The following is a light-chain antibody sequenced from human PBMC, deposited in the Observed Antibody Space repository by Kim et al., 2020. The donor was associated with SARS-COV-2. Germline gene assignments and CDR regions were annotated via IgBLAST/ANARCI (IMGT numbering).Light chain of an antibody. CDR3: TSYTSSSTYV. CDR2: DVS. CDR1: SSDVGGYNY. J-gene: IGLJ1*01. V-gene: IGLV2-14*04. Sequence: QSITISCTGTSSDVGGYNYVSWSQQHPGKAPKVMIFDVSKRPSGVSNRFSGSKSGNTASLTISGLQAEDEADYYCTSYTSSSTYVFGAGTKV.